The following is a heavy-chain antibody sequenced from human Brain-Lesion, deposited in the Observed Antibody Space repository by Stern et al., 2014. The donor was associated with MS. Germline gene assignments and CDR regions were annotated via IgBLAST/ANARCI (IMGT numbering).Heavy chain of an antibody. Sequence: EVNLVESGGALVKRRGTLRLSCAASGFRLDPYSVSWGRQAPGKGLELVSSIRSTNTYIYYGDSVKGRFTISRDNAKNSVFLQMNGLGADDTAVYYCARGYSDAYYRGLDVWGQGTTVTVSS. D-gene: IGHD4-11*01. CDR1: GFRLDPYS. J-gene: IGHJ6*02. CDR2: IRSTNTYI. V-gene: IGHV3-21*01. CDR3: ARGYSDAYYRGLDV.